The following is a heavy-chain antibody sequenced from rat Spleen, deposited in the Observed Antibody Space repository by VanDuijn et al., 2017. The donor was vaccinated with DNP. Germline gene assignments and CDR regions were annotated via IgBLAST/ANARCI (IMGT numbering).Heavy chain of an antibody. V-gene: IGHV5-25*01. Sequence: EVQLVESGGGLVQPGRSMKLSCAASGFTFSNYYMAWVRQAPTKGLEWVASITTGGGNTNTYYRDTVKGRFTISRDNAKSTLNLQMDSLRSEDTATYYCTTSNWYFDFWGPGTMVTVSS. J-gene: IGHJ1*01. CDR3: TTSNWYFDF. CDR1: GFTFSNYY. CDR2: ITTGGGNTNT.